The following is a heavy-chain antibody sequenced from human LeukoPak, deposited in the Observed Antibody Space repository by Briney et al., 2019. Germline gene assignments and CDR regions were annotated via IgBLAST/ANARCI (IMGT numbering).Heavy chain of an antibody. D-gene: IGHD3-10*01. CDR1: GYTFTSYY. CDR2: INPNSGGT. CDR3: ARGHYYGSDNWFDP. Sequence: ASVKVSCKASGYTFTSYYMHWVRQAPGQGLEWMGRINPNSGGTNYAQKFQGRVTMTRDTSISTAYMELSRLRSDDTAVYYCARGHYYGSDNWFDPWGQGTLVTVSS. V-gene: IGHV1-2*06. J-gene: IGHJ5*02.